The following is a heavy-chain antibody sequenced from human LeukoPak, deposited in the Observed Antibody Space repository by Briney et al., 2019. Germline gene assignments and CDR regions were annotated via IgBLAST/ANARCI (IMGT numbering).Heavy chain of an antibody. J-gene: IGHJ4*02. V-gene: IGHV3-64D*09. CDR2: IGTNGIST. Sequence: GGSLRLSCSASGFTFNSYAIHWGRQAPRKGLEYVSSIGTNGISTYYADSVTGRFTISRDNSKNSLYLQMSSLRAEDTAVYYCVKGQEVVYAPTFDYWGQGTLVTVSS. D-gene: IGHD2-8*02. CDR1: GFTFNSYA. CDR3: VKGQEVVYAPTFDY.